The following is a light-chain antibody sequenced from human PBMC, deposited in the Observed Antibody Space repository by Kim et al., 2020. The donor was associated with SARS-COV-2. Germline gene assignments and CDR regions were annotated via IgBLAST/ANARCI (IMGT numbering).Light chain of an antibody. Sequence: PRVTIFCSGSSSNIGTNTVNWYQQLPGTAPKLLIYTNNQRPSGVPDRFSGSKSGTSASLAVSGLQPEDEADYYCAAWDDNLTGWVFGGGTQLTVL. V-gene: IGLV1-44*01. CDR3: AAWDDNLTGWV. J-gene: IGLJ3*02. CDR1: SSNIGTNT. CDR2: TNN.